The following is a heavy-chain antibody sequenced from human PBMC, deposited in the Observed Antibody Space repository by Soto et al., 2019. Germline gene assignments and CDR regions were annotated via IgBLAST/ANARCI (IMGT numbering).Heavy chain of an antibody. CDR3: AKVRTTRGAFDI. CDR2: ISGSGGST. Sequence: EVQLLESGGGLVQPGGSLRLSCAASGFTFSSYAMSWVRQAPGKGLEWVSAISGSGGSTYYADSVKGRFTISRDNYKNTLYLQMNILRAEDTAVYYCAKVRTTRGAFDIWGQGTMVTVSS. D-gene: IGHD4-17*01. V-gene: IGHV3-23*01. CDR1: GFTFSSYA. J-gene: IGHJ3*02.